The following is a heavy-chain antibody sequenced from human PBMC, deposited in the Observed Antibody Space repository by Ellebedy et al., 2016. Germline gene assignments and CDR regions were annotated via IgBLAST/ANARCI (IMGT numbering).Heavy chain of an antibody. J-gene: IGHJ4*02. CDR1: GFGFSSNR. D-gene: IGHD3-9*01. CDR2: IYPGDSGT. Sequence: GESLKISCQGSGFGFSSNRIAWVRQMPGKGLEWMGNIYPGDSGTRYSPSFQGQVTISADKSISTAYLQWSSLKASDTAMYYCARTDWLLSEYYFDYWGQGTLVTVSS. V-gene: IGHV5-51*01. CDR3: ARTDWLLSEYYFDY.